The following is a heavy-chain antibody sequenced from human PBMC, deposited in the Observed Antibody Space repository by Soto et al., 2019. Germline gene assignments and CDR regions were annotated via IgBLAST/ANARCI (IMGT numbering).Heavy chain of an antibody. V-gene: IGHV1-24*01. J-gene: IGHJ6*02. CDR3: TTGEVTKLHYQGMDV. CDR1: GYTVSDLS. Sequence: QVQLVQSGAEVKKPGASVKVSCKVSGYTVSDLSMHWVRQAPEKGLEWVGGFDHEAGETVYAQKLQGRVTMTEDASTDPAYMELSSLRSEDTAVYYCTTGEVTKLHYQGMDVWGQGTTVTVSS. D-gene: IGHD2-21*01. CDR2: FDHEAGET.